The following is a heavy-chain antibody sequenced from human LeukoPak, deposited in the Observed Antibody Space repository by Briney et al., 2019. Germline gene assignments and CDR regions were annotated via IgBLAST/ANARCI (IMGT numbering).Heavy chain of an antibody. CDR1: GFTFDDYA. CDR2: IRWNSGSI. V-gene: IGHV3-9*03. D-gene: IGHD3-22*01. J-gene: IGHJ3*02. Sequence: GRSLRLSCAASGFTFDDYAMHWVRHAPGKGLEWVSGIRWNSGSIVYADSVKGRFTISRDDAKNSLYLQMNSLRAEDMALYYCAKAHTYYYDSSGPQGAFDIWGQGTMVTVSS. CDR3: AKAHTYYYDSSGPQGAFDI.